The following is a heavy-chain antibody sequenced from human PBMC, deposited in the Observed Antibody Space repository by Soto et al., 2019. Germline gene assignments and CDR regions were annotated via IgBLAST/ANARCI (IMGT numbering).Heavy chain of an antibody. CDR1: GGSISSYF. CDR3: ARDLAAVPRAFDY. Sequence: ETLSLTCTVSGGSISSYFYIWVRQPPGKGLEWIGSVYYTGTTDYSPSLKSRVTISVDTSKTQFSLNLRSVTAADTAVYYCARDLAAVPRAFDYWGRGTLVTVSS. D-gene: IGHD6-25*01. CDR2: VYYTGTT. J-gene: IGHJ4*02. V-gene: IGHV4-59*01.